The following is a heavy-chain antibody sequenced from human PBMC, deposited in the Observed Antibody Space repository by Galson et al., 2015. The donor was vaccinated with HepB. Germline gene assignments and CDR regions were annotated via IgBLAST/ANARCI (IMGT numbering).Heavy chain of an antibody. D-gene: IGHD1-26*01. Sequence: SVKVSCKASGYTFTSYDINWVRQATGQGLEWMGWMNPNSGNTGYAQKFQGRVTMTRNTSISTAYMELSSLRSEDTAVYYCVSSGSYLGYFDYWGQGTLVTVSS. J-gene: IGHJ4*02. CDR1: GYTFTSYD. CDR2: MNPNSGNT. CDR3: VSSGSYLGYFDY. V-gene: IGHV1-8*01.